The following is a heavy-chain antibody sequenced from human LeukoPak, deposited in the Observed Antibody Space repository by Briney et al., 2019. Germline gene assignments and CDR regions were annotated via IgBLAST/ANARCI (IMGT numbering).Heavy chain of an antibody. Sequence: GGSLRLSCAASGFTFSNYAMSWVREAPGKGLEWVSGISLGTSDTYYADSVKGRFTISRDNSRTTLYLQMNSLRAEDTAVYYCAKRLLYSYGPGFDYSGQGTLVTVSS. J-gene: IGHJ4*02. CDR2: ISLGTSDT. CDR3: AKRLLYSYGPGFDY. CDR1: GFTFSNYA. V-gene: IGHV3-23*01. D-gene: IGHD5-18*01.